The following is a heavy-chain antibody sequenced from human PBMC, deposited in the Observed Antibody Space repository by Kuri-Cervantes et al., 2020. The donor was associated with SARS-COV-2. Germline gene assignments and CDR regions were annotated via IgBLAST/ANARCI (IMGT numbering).Heavy chain of an antibody. CDR1: GYTFTSYD. CDR3: AGLGYCSGGSCYYYYYGMDV. D-gene: IGHD2-15*01. CDR2: IIPIFGTA. Sequence: SVKVSCKASGYTFTSYDINWVRQATGQGLEWMGGIIPIFGTANYAQKFQGRVTITADESTSTAYMELSSLRSEDTAVYYCAGLGYCSGGSCYYYYYGMDVWGQGTTVTVSS. V-gene: IGHV1-69*13. J-gene: IGHJ6*02.